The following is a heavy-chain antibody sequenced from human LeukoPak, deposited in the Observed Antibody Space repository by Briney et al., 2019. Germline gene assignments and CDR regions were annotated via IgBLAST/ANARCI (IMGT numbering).Heavy chain of an antibody. Sequence: GESLKISCKGSGYSFTSYWIGWVRQMPGKGLGWMGTLYPGDSDTRCSPSFQAQVTISAAKSLSTAYLQWSSLKASDTAMYYCARSWTDEGSSWYGVDYWGHGTLVTVSS. CDR2: LYPGDSDT. D-gene: IGHD6-13*01. CDR3: ARSWTDEGSSWYGVDY. J-gene: IGHJ4*01. V-gene: IGHV5-51*01. CDR1: GYSFTSYW.